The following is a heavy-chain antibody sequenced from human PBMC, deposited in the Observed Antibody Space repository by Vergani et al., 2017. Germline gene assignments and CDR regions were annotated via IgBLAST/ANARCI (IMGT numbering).Heavy chain of an antibody. J-gene: IGHJ2*01. V-gene: IGHV4-59*01. Sequence: QVQLQESGPGLVKPSETLSLTCTVSGGSISSYYWSWIRQPPGKGLEWIGYIYYSGGTNYNPSLKSRVTISVDTSKNQFSLKLSSVTAADTAVYYCARVQEYYDCWSGYRTEWYFDLWGRGTLVTVSS. CDR2: IYYSGGT. CDR1: GGSISSYY. CDR3: ARVQEYYDCWSGYRTEWYFDL. D-gene: IGHD3-3*01.